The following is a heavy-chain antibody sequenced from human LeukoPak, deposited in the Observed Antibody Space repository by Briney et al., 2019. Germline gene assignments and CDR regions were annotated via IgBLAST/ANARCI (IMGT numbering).Heavy chain of an antibody. CDR3: AKFLPTHIVVANYYFDY. CDR1: GFTFSSYA. V-gene: IGHV3-23*01. D-gene: IGHD2-21*01. CDR2: ISGSGGST. Sequence: GGPLRLSCAASGFTFSSYAMSWGRQAPGKGLEWVSAISGSGGSTYYADSVKGRFTISRDNSKNTLYLQMNSLRAEDTAVYYCAKFLPTHIVVANYYFDYWGQGTLVTVSS. J-gene: IGHJ4*02.